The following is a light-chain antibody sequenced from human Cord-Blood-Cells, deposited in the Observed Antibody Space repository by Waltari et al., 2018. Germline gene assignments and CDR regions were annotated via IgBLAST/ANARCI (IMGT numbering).Light chain of an antibody. J-gene: IGKJ2*01. CDR2: GAS. V-gene: IGKV3-15*01. CDR1: QRVSSN. Sequence: EIVMTQSPATLSVSPGERATLSCRASQRVSSNLAWYQQKPGQPPRLLIYGASTRATGIPARFSGSGSGTEFTLTISSLQSEDFAVYYCQQYNNWPPHTFGQGTKLEIK. CDR3: QQYNNWPPHT.